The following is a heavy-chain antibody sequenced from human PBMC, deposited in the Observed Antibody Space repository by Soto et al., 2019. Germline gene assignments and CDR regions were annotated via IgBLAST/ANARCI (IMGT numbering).Heavy chain of an antibody. CDR1: GYTFTIYW. J-gene: IGHJ4*02. Sequence: LGESLKISCQVSGYTFTIYWIGWVRQMPGKGLEWMGIIYPSDSDTRYSPSFQGQVTISADQSINTAYLQWDSLKASDTAIYYCARHASTVADHFDLCGQGPPVTVYS. CDR3: ARHASTVADHFDL. V-gene: IGHV5-51*01. CDR2: IYPSDSDT. D-gene: IGHD4-17*01.